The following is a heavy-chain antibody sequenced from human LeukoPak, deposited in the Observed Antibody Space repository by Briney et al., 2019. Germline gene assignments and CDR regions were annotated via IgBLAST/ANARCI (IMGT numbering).Heavy chain of an antibody. CDR1: GFTFDDHG. D-gene: IGHD1-1*01. CDR3: ARLKINHGWKGGMDY. CDR2: INWNGATT. J-gene: IGHJ4*02. V-gene: IGHV3-20*04. Sequence: GGSLRLSCAASGFTFDDHGMTWVRQVPGKGLEWVSNINWNGATTNYADSVKGRFTISRDNAKNSLYLQMNSLRAEDTAFYYCARLKINHGWKGGMDYWGQGTLVTASS.